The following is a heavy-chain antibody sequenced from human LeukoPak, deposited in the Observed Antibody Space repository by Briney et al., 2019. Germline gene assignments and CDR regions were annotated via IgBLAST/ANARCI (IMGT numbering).Heavy chain of an antibody. Sequence: GGSLRLSCAASGFTFDDYAMHWVRQAPGKGLEWVSGISWNSGSIGYADSVKGRFTISRDNAKNSLYLQMNSLRAEDMALYYCARVTQDRSYGDNWFDPWGQGTLVTVSS. CDR1: GFTFDDYA. D-gene: IGHD1-26*01. V-gene: IGHV3-9*03. CDR2: ISWNSGSI. CDR3: ARVTQDRSYGDNWFDP. J-gene: IGHJ5*02.